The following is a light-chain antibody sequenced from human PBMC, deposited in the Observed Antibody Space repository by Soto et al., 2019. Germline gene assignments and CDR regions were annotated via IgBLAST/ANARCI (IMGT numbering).Light chain of an antibody. Sequence: QLVLTQPASVSGSPGQSITISCTGTSSDVGAYNYVSWYQQHPGKAPKLMIYEVSNRPSGVSNRFSGSKSGNTASLTISGLQAEDEADYYCSSYTISSTVLFGGGTKLTVL. CDR1: SSDVGAYNY. J-gene: IGLJ2*01. CDR3: SSYTISSTVL. V-gene: IGLV2-14*01. CDR2: EVS.